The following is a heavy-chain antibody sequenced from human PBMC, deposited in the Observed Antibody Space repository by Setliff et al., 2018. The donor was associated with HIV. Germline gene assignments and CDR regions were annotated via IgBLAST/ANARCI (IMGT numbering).Heavy chain of an antibody. CDR3: AKGGTTTGREHYYMDV. V-gene: IGHV1-24*01. J-gene: IGHJ6*03. CDR2: FDPEDDET. D-gene: IGHD3-9*01. CDR1: GYSLTELS. Sequence: GASVKVSCKVSGYSLTELSIHWVRQAPGEGLEWMGGFDPEDDETVYAEKFQGRFIISRDNAMNSLYLQMNSLTVDDTALYFCAKGGTTTGREHYYMDVWGKGTTVTVSS.